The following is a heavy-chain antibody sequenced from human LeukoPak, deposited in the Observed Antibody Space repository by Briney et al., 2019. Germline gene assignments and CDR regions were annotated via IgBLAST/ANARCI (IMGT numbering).Heavy chain of an antibody. CDR3: AREMGGYPFEY. V-gene: IGHV3-48*03. D-gene: IGHD5-12*01. Sequence: GGSLRLSCAASGFTFSSFEINLVRQAPGKGLEWVSYISITGITTYYADSVKGRFTISIDNAKNSLYLQMNSLRAEDTAVYYCAREMGGYPFEYWGQGTLATVSS. CDR2: ISITGITT. J-gene: IGHJ4*02. CDR1: GFTFSSFE.